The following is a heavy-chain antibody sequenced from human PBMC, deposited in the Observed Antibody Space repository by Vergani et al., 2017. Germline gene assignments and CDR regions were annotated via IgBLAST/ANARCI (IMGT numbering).Heavy chain of an antibody. J-gene: IGHJ5*02. CDR3: ARDWRDGYNSPDWFDP. V-gene: IGHV3-21*01. CDR1: GFTFRSYG. D-gene: IGHD5-24*01. Sequence: VQLVESGGGVVQPGRSLRLSCAASGFTFRSYGMNWVRQAPGKGLEWVSSIGSSSSYTYYADSVKGRFTISRDNAKTSLYLQMNSLRAEDTAMYFCARDWRDGYNSPDWFDPWGQGTLVTVSS. CDR2: IGSSSSYT.